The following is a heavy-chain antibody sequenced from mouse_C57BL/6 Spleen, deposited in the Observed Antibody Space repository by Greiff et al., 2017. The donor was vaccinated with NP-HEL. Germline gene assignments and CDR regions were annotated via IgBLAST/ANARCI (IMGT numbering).Heavy chain of an antibody. D-gene: IGHD1-1*01. CDR1: GFTFSDYG. CDR2: ISSGSSTI. V-gene: IGHV5-17*01. Sequence: EVKVVESGGGLVKPGGSLKLSCAASGFTFSDYGMHWVRQAPEKGLEWVAYISSGSSTIYYADTVKGRFTISRDNAKNTLVLQMTSLRSEDTAMYYCAREPYYYGRSYGYFDVWGTGTTVTVSS. J-gene: IGHJ1*03. CDR3: AREPYYYGRSYGYFDV.